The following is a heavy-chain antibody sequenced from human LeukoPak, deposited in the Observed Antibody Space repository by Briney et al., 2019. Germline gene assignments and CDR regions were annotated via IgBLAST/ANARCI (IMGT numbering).Heavy chain of an antibody. D-gene: IGHD2-2*01. V-gene: IGHV4-59*11. CDR3: ARFSSGCSTSSCYLTY. J-gene: IGHJ4*02. CDR1: GGSLSSHY. CDR2: IHDTGST. Sequence: SETLSLTCSVSGGSLSSHYWSWIRQPPGEGLELIGHIHDTGSTFYNPSLRGRVTISLDTSNNQFSLKLTSMTAADTAVYYCARFSSGCSTSSCYLTYWGQGTLVTVS.